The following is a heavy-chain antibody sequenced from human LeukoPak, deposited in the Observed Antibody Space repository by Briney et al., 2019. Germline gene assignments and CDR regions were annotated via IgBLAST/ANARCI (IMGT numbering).Heavy chain of an antibody. Sequence: PGGSLRLSCAASGFTFSSYAMSWVRQAPGKGLEWVSAISGSGGSTYYADSVKGRFTISRDNSKNTLYLQMNSLRAEDTAVYYCAKDLLRESTSLGANWFDPWGQGTLVTVSS. CDR2: ISGSGGST. CDR3: AKDLLRESTSLGANWFDP. CDR1: GFTFSSYA. V-gene: IGHV3-23*01. J-gene: IGHJ5*02. D-gene: IGHD3-10*01.